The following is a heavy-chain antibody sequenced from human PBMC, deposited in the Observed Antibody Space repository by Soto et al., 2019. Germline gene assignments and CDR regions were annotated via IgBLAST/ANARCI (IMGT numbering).Heavy chain of an antibody. CDR1: GGSISSSNW. D-gene: IGHD3-16*02. J-gene: IGHJ4*02. V-gene: IGHV4-4*02. CDR3: ARTRDDYVWGSYRYTDY. Sequence: QVQLQESGPGLVKPSGTLSLTCAVSGGSISSSNWWSWVRQPPGKGLEWIGEIYHSGSTNYNPSLKGRVTISVAKSKDQFSRKLSSVTAADTAVFYCARTRDDYVWGSYRYTDYWGQGTLVTVSS. CDR2: IYHSGST.